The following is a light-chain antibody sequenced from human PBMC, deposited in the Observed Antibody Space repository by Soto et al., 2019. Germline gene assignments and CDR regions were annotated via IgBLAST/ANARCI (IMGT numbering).Light chain of an antibody. Sequence: QAVVTQEPSLTVSPGGTVTLTCASSTGTVTSGNYASWFQQKPGQPPRTLIYTTNNKHSWTPARFSGSLLGDKAALTLSGVQPEEEAEYYCLLYYGGAHLVFGGGTKRTVL. V-gene: IGLV7-43*01. CDR1: TGTVTSGNY. CDR2: TTN. CDR3: LLYYGGAHLV. J-gene: IGLJ3*02.